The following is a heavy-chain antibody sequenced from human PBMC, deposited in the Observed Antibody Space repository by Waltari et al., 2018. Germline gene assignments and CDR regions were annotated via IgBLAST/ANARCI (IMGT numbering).Heavy chain of an antibody. CDR3: AKVATIDY. J-gene: IGHJ4*02. CDR1: GFTFSSYG. CDR2: IRYDGSNK. Sequence: QVQLVDSGGGVVQPGGSLRLSCAASGFTFSSYGMHWVRQAPGKGLEWVAFIRYDGSNKYYADSVKGRFTISRDNSKNTLYLQMNSLRAEDTAVYYCAKVATIDYWGQGTLVTVSS. V-gene: IGHV3-30*02.